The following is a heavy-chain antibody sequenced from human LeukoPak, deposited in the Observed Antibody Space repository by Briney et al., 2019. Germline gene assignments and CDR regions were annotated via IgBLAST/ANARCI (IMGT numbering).Heavy chain of an antibody. CDR3: ARGEALWFGELPDY. CDR2: IKEDGNEK. Sequence: GGSLRLSCAASGFIFSSYWMTWVRQAPGKGLEWVANIKEDGNEKFYVDSVKGRFTISRDNAKNSLYLQMNSLRAEDTAVYYCARGEALWFGELPDYWGQGTLVTVSS. J-gene: IGHJ4*02. D-gene: IGHD3-10*01. CDR1: GFIFSSYW. V-gene: IGHV3-7*03.